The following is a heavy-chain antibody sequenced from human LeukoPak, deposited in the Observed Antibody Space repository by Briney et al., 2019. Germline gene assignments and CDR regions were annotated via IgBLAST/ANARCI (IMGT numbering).Heavy chain of an antibody. CDR2: IYYSGST. CDR3: ARHPYCSSTSCPANWFDP. V-gene: IGHV4-59*08. CDR1: GGSISDYY. Sequence: PSETLSLTCTVSGGSISDYYWSWIRQPPGKGLEWIGDIYYSGSTNYNPSLKSRVTISVDTSKNQFSLKLSSVTAADTAVYYCARHPYCSSTSCPANWFDPWGQGTLVTVSS. D-gene: IGHD2-2*01. J-gene: IGHJ5*02.